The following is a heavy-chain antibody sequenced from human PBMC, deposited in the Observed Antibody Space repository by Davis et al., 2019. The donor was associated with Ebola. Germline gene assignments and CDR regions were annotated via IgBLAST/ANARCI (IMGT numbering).Heavy chain of an antibody. D-gene: IGHD3-10*01. J-gene: IGHJ4*02. Sequence: ASVKVSCKASGYTFTGYYMHWVRQAPGQGLEWMGWINPNSGGTNYAQKFQGRVTMTRDTSISTAYMELSRLRSDDTAVYYCARDSGYYGSGQQLDYWGQGTLVTVSS. V-gene: IGHV1-2*02. CDR3: ARDSGYYGSGQQLDY. CDR2: INPNSGGT. CDR1: GYTFTGYY.